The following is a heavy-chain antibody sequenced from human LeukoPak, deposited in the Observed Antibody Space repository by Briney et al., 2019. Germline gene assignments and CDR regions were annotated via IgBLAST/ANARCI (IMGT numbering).Heavy chain of an antibody. Sequence: GGSLRLSCAASGFSFSSFGMHWVRQAPGKRLEWVAVIWSDGSNQYYADSVRGRFTISRDNPKDTLYLQMNSLRVEDAAVYYCARGEYSSSWHSEYFQHWGQGTLVTVSS. CDR1: GFSFSSFG. V-gene: IGHV3-33*01. CDR2: IWSDGSNQ. J-gene: IGHJ1*01. D-gene: IGHD6-13*01. CDR3: ARGEYSSSWHSEYFQH.